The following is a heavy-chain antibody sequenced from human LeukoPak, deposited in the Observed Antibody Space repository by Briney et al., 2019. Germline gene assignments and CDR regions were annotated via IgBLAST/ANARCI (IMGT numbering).Heavy chain of an antibody. CDR2: ISGSAGST. Sequence: GGSLRLSCAASGSTFSRYAMSWVRQAPGKGLEWVSSISGSAGSTYYADSVKGRFTISRDNSKNTVYLQMNSLRAEDTAVYYCAKDHLGYSYGYSNDYWGQGALVTVSS. V-gene: IGHV3-23*01. J-gene: IGHJ4*01. CDR1: GSTFSRYA. CDR3: AKDHLGYSYGYSNDY. D-gene: IGHD5-18*01.